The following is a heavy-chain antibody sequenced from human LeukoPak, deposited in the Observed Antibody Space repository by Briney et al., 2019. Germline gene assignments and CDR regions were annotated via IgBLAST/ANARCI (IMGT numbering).Heavy chain of an antibody. CDR2: ISSSSSYI. CDR3: ARAGSGYYFDAFDI. D-gene: IGHD3-22*01. V-gene: IGHV3-21*01. J-gene: IGHJ3*02. CDR1: GFTFNSYS. Sequence: GGPLRLSCAASGFTFNSYSMNWVRQAPGKGLEWVSSISSSSSYIYYADSVKGRFTISRDNAKNSLYLQMNSLRAEDTAVYYCARAGSGYYFDAFDIWGQGTMVTVSS.